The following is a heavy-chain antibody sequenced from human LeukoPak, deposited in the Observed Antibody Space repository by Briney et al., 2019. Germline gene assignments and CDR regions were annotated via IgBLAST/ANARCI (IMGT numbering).Heavy chain of an antibody. V-gene: IGHV4-38-2*02. CDR1: GYAITSGYY. Sequence: SETLSLTCSVSGYAITSGYYWGWIRQPPGKGLERIGTIYHSGSTYYNPSLKSRVTISVATSKNQFSLKLSSVTAADTAVYYCARHHTNSGSYFLGSDYFDYWGQGKLVTVSS. J-gene: IGHJ4*02. D-gene: IGHD1-26*01. CDR3: ARHHTNSGSYFLGSDYFDY. CDR2: IYHSGST.